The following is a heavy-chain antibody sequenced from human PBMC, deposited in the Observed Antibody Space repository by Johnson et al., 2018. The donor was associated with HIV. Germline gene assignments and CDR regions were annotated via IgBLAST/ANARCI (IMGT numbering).Heavy chain of an antibody. CDR1: GFTVSTNY. CDR2: IYSGDTT. V-gene: IGHV3-66*01. J-gene: IGHJ3*02. Sequence: MLLVESGGGVVRPGGSLRLSCASGFTVSTNYMSWVRQAPGKGLEWVSVIYSGDTTYYADSVKGRFTISRDNSKNTLYLQMGSLRAEDMTVYYCAKAREYDSTGHDAFDIWGQGTMVTVSS. CDR3: AKAREYDSTGHDAFDI. D-gene: IGHD3-22*01.